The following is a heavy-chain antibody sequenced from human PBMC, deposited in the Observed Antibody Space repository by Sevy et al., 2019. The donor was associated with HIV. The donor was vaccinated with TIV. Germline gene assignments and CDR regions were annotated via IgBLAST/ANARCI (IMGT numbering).Heavy chain of an antibody. Sequence: SETLSLTCAVSGDSISNNNWWSWVRQPPRKGVEWIGEVYHTGNTNYNPSLKSRVTISLDKSRNQFPLNLSSVTAADTAVYYCARDPGSCSGGVCSYYFDFWGQGTLVTVSS. CDR1: GDSISNNNW. CDR2: VYHTGNT. V-gene: IGHV4-4*02. J-gene: IGHJ4*02. CDR3: ARDPGSCSGGVCSYYFDF. D-gene: IGHD2-8*02.